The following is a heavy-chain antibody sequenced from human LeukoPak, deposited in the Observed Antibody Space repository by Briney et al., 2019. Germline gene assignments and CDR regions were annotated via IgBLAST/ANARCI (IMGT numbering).Heavy chain of an antibody. D-gene: IGHD3-10*01. J-gene: IGHJ4*02. CDR1: GYTFTSYY. CDR2: INPSGGIT. CDR3: ARERGGALDY. V-gene: IGHV1-46*01. Sequence: ASVKVSCKASGYTFTSYYMHWVRQAPGQGLEWMGIINPSGGITNYAQKFQGRVTMARDTSASTAYMELSSLRSEDTAVHYCARERGGALDYWGQGTLVTVSS.